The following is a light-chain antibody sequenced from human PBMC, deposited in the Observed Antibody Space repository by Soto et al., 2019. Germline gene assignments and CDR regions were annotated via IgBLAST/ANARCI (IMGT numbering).Light chain of an antibody. CDR1: SSDVGGYNY. CDR3: SSYTSSSTLTYV. CDR2: EVS. V-gene: IGLV2-14*01. J-gene: IGLJ1*01. Sequence: SVLTQPASVSGSPGQSITISCTGTSSDVGGYNYVSWYQQHPGKAPKLMIYEVSNRPSGVSNRFSGSKSGNTASLTISGLQADDEADYYCSSYTSSSTLTYVFGTGIKVTVL.